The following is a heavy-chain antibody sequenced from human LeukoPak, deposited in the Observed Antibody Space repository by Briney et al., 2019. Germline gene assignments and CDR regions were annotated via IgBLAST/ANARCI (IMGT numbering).Heavy chain of an antibody. V-gene: IGHV1-69*13. Sequence: ASVKVSCKASGYTFTGYYMHWVRQAPGQGLEWMGGIIPIFGTANYAQKFQGRVTITADESTSTAYMELSSLRSEDTAVYYCARVFTSSGYYHLDYWGQGTLVTVSS. J-gene: IGHJ4*02. CDR1: GYTFTGYY. CDR2: IIPIFGTA. CDR3: ARVFTSSGYYHLDY. D-gene: IGHD3-22*01.